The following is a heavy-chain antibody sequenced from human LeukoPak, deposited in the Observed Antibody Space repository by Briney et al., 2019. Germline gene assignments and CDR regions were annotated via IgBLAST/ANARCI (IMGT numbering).Heavy chain of an antibody. D-gene: IGHD2-2*02. CDR2: INSGGRTT. V-gene: IGHV3-74*01. CDR1: GFKFSDYY. CDR3: ARASHYTIPFDS. Sequence: GGSLRLSCAGSGFKFSDYYMSWIRQAPGKGLEWVSRINSGGRTTSYADSVEGRFTRSRDNDKNTLCLQINGLRDEDTAVYDCARASHYTIPFDSWGQGTLVTVSS. J-gene: IGHJ5*01.